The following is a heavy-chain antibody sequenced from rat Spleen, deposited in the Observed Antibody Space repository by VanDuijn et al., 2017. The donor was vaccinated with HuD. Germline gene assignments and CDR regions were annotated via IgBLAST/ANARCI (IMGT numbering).Heavy chain of an antibody. CDR2: ISGSSGTI. J-gene: IGHJ3*01. CDR1: GFTFSDYG. D-gene: IGHD1-10*01. V-gene: IGHV5-34*01. Sequence: EVQLVESGGGLVQPGRSLKLSCVASGFTFSDYGMNWIRQAPGKGLEWVAYISGSSGTIYYVDTVKGRFTISRDNVKNTLYLQLSSLRSEDTALYYCARHGIYNNYGWFAYWGQGTLVTVSS. CDR3: ARHGIYNNYGWFAY.